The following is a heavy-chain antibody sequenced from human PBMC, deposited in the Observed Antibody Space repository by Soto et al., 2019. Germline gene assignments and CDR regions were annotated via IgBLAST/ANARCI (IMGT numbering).Heavy chain of an antibody. D-gene: IGHD3-16*01. J-gene: IGHJ3*02. CDR3: APFTFGRHFDT. CDR1: GCSFNTYA. Sequence: GVSLRRSWSPGGCSFNTYAMSWVRQAPGQGLEWVSAISGSGFSTHYADSVKGRFSISSDSSKNTLFLQMNSLSADDTAVYFCAPFTFGRHFDTWGQGTMVTASS. V-gene: IGHV3-23*01. CDR2: ISGSGFST.